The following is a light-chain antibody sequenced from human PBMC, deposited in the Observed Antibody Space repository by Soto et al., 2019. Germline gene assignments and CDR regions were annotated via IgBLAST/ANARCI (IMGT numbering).Light chain of an antibody. CDR1: QSVLYSSNNKNY. J-gene: IGKJ1*01. CDR3: QQYYSTPRT. V-gene: IGKV4-1*01. Sequence: DIVMTQSPDSLAVSLGEGATINCKSSQSVLYSSNNKNYLAWYQQKPGQPPKLLIYCASTRESGVPDRFSGSGSGTDFTLTISSLQAEDVAVYYCQQYYSTPRTFGQGTKVEIK. CDR2: CAS.